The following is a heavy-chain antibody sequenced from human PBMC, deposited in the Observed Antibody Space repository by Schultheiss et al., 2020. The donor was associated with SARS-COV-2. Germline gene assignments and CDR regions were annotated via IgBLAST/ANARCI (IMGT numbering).Heavy chain of an antibody. Sequence: GGSLRLSCAASGFTFSSYAMHWVRQAPGKGLEWVAVISYDGSNKYYADSVKGRFTISRENSKNTLYLQMSSLRPEDTALYYCARDQRRRYCSGGSCYIVASYGMDVWGQGTTVTVSS. D-gene: IGHD2-15*01. CDR2: ISYDGSNK. J-gene: IGHJ6*02. V-gene: IGHV3-30*15. CDR1: GFTFSSYA. CDR3: ARDQRRRYCSGGSCYIVASYGMDV.